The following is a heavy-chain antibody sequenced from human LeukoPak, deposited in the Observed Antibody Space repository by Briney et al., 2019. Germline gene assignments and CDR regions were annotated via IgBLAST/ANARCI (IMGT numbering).Heavy chain of an antibody. CDR2: TYYRSKWYN. CDR3: ARGAISWFDP. CDR1: GDSFSSNSAA. Sequence: SQTLSLTCAISGDSFSSNSAAWHWIRQSPSRVLEWLGRTYYRSKWYNDYAVSVKSRITINPDTSKNQFSLQLNSVTPEDTAVYYCARGAISWFDPWGQGTLVTVSS. D-gene: IGHD1-26*01. V-gene: IGHV6-1*01. J-gene: IGHJ5*02.